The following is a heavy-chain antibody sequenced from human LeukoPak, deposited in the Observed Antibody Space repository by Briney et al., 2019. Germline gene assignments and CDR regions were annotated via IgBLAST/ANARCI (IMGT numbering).Heavy chain of an antibody. CDR2: INPNSGGT. CDR1: GYTFTGYY. Sequence: ASVKVSCKASGYTFTGYYMHWVRQAPGQGLEWMGWINPNSGGTNYAQKFQGRVTMTRDTSISTAYMELSRLRSDDTAVYYCARSGTYYYDAIPPGDYWGQGTLVTVSS. D-gene: IGHD3-22*01. CDR3: ARSGTYYYDAIPPGDY. V-gene: IGHV1-2*02. J-gene: IGHJ4*02.